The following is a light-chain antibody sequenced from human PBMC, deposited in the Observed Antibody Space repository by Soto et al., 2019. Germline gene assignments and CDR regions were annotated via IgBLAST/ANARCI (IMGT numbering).Light chain of an antibody. V-gene: IGKV1-27*01. CDR1: QGINNH. CDR3: QNYNSAPPAGT. J-gene: IGKJ4*01. Sequence: DFQMTQSPSSLSASVGDRVTITCRASQGINNHLAWFQQKPGKVPKVLIYAASTLQSGVPSRFIGSGSGTDFTLTISSLQPEDVATYSCQNYNSAPPAGTFGGGTKVEIK. CDR2: AAS.